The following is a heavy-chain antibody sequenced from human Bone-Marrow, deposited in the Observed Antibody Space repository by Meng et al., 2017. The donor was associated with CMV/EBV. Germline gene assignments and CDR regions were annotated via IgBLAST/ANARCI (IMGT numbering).Heavy chain of an antibody. CDR1: GYSTSSDYY. D-gene: IGHD2-2*01. CDR3: ARESVGVPAAYDY. CDR2: MYHTGNT. V-gene: IGHV4-38-2*02. J-gene: IGHJ4*02. Sequence: SETLSLTCTVPGYSTSSDYYWGWIRQPPGKGLEWITSMYHTGNTYYNPSLRSRVSISVDTSKNQFSLRLSSVTAADTAVYYCARESVGVPAAYDYWGRGTLVTVSS.